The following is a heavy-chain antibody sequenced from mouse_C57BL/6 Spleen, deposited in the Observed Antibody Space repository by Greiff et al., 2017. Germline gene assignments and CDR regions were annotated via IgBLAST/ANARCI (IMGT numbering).Heavy chain of an antibody. D-gene: IGHD2-4*01. J-gene: IGHJ2*01. CDR2: IDPSDSYT. Sequence: VQLQQSGAELVRPGTSVKLSCKASGYTFTSYWMHWVKQRPGQGLEWIGVIDPSDSYTNYNQKFKGKATLTVATSSSTAYMQLSSLTSEDSAVDCCARRDFDYDYLFDYWGQGTTLTVSS. V-gene: IGHV1-59*01. CDR3: ARRDFDYDYLFDY. CDR1: GYTFTSYW.